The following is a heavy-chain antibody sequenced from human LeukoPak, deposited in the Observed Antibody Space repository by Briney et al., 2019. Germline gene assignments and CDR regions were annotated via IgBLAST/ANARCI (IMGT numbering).Heavy chain of an antibody. J-gene: IGHJ4*02. CDR1: GYSITNYW. CDR2: IYPADSDI. Sequence: GESLKISCKGSGYSITNYWIAWVRQMPGKGLEWMGIIYPADSDIRYSPSFQGQVTISADKSISTAYLQWSSLKASDTAMYYCARRLLAARGSQFDYWGQGTLVTVSS. D-gene: IGHD1-26*01. CDR3: ARRLLAARGSQFDY. V-gene: IGHV5-51*01.